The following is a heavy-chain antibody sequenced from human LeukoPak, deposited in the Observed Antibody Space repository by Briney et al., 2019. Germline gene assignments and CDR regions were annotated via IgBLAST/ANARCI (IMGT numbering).Heavy chain of an antibody. D-gene: IGHD3-10*01. V-gene: IGHV1-2*02. Sequence: ASVKVSCKASGYTFTGYYMHWVRQAPGQGLEWMGWINPNSGGTNYAQKFLGRVTMTRDMSTSTVYMELSSLRSEDTAVYYCARGASRFGELLYSTSPEYWGQGTLVTVSS. J-gene: IGHJ4*02. CDR3: ARGASRFGELLYSTSPEY. CDR1: GYTFTGYY. CDR2: INPNSGGT.